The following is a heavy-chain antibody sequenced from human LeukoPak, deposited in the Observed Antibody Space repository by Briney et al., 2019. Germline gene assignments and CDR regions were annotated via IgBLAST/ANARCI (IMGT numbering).Heavy chain of an antibody. CDR1: GDSITSYY. V-gene: IGHV4-59*01. Sequence: SETLSLTCTVSGDSITSYYWSWIRQPPGEGLEWIGYIYYSGSTNYNPSLKSRVTISLGTSKNHFSLKLSFVTAADTAVYYCARVFSGAAGDAFDIWGQGTMVTVSS. D-gene: IGHD3-10*01. CDR2: IYYSGST. CDR3: ARVFSGAAGDAFDI. J-gene: IGHJ3*02.